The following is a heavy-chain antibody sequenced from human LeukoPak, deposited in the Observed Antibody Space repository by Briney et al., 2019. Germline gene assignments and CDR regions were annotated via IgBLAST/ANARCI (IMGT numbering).Heavy chain of an antibody. CDR3: ARGGDYGDYELVYGMDV. Sequence: SLTVSFPSTGFTFDDYAMHDVGQARWKGLDGVARISWNSGSIGYADSVKGRFTISRDNDKNSLYLQMNSLRAEDTALYYCARGGDYGDYELVYGMDVWGQGTTVTVSS. D-gene: IGHD4-17*01. CDR1: GFTFDDYA. V-gene: IGHV3-9*01. J-gene: IGHJ6*02. CDR2: ISWNSGSI.